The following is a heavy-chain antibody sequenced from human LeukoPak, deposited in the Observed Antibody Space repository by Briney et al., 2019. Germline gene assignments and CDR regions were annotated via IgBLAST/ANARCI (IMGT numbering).Heavy chain of an antibody. CDR2: IKQDGSEK. J-gene: IGHJ4*02. Sequence: HPGGSLRLSCAASGFTLSNHWMTWVRQAPGKGLECVAIIKQDGSEKYYVDSVEGRFTISRDDSKNTLFLQMNSLTAEDTAVYYCARAPSSAWYPLDYWGQGTLVTVSS. D-gene: IGHD6-19*01. V-gene: IGHV3-7*03. CDR1: GFTLSNHW. CDR3: ARAPSSAWYPLDY.